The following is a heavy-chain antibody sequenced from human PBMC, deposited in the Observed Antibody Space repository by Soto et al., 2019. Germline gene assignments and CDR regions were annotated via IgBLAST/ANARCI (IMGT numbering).Heavy chain of an antibody. CDR1: GFTFSSYD. CDR3: ARPSGYYDTSGYYGTFYDYGMDV. V-gene: IGHV3-48*02. D-gene: IGHD3-22*01. J-gene: IGHJ6*02. CDR2: ISSSSATI. Sequence: GSLRLSCAASGFTFSSYDMNWVRQAPGKGLEGISYISSSSATIYYADSVKGRFTISRDNAENSLYLQMNSLRDEDTAVYYCARPSGYYDTSGYYGTFYDYGMDVWGQGTTVTVSS.